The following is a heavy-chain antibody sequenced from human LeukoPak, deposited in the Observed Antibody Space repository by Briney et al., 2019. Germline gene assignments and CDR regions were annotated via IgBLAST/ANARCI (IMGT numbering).Heavy chain of an antibody. V-gene: IGHV1-69*05. D-gene: IGHD6-19*01. CDR3: ARSQGIAVAGTYNWFDP. CDR1: GGTFSSYA. CDR2: IIPIFGTA. J-gene: IGHJ5*02. Sequence: GASVKVSCEASGGTFSSYAISWVRQAPGQGLEWMGGIIPIFGTANYAQKFQGRVTITTDESTSTAYMELSSLRSEDTAVYYCARSQGIAVAGTYNWFDPWGQGTLVTVSS.